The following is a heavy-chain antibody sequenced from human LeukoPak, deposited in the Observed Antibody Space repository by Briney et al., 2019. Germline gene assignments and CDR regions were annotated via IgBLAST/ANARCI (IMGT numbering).Heavy chain of an antibody. D-gene: IGHD2-15*01. V-gene: IGHV4-59*02. CDR1: GDSVTGYY. CDR3: VIGVGWQPDY. Sequence: SETLSLTCTVFGDSVTGYYLNWVRQPPGKGLEWIGHIYKIGTTNYNPSLKSRLTISADTSKNQFALKLRSVTAADTAVYYCVIGVGWQPDYWGQGALVTVSS. CDR2: IYKIGTT. J-gene: IGHJ4*02.